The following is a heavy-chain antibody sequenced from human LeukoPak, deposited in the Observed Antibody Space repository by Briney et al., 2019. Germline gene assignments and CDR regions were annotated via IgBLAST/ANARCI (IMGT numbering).Heavy chain of an antibody. CDR3: SRYFDY. CDR2: VKSKTNGETT. Sequence: GGSLRLSCAASGFTFSNVWMSWARQAPGKGLEWVGLVKSKTNGETTDYAAPVKGRFTISRDDSKNTVYLQMNSLKTEDTAVYYCSRYFDYGGQGTLVTVSS. V-gene: IGHV3-15*01. CDR1: GFTFSNVW. J-gene: IGHJ4*02.